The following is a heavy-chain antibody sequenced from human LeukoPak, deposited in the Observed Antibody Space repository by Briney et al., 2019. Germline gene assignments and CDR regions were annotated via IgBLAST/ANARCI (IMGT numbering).Heavy chain of an antibody. CDR1: GFTFSSYA. CDR2: ITGSGAHT. Sequence: GGSLRLSCAASGFTFSSYAMSWVRQAPGKGLEWVSAITGSGAHTSYADSVKGRFTISRDNSRNTLYLQMNSLRAEDTAIYYCAKDPNGDYVGAFDYWGPGTLVTVSS. V-gene: IGHV3-23*01. J-gene: IGHJ4*02. CDR3: AKDPNGDYVGAFDY. D-gene: IGHD4-17*01.